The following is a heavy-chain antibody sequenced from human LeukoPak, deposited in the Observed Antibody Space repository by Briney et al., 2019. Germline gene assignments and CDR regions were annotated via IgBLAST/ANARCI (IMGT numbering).Heavy chain of an antibody. J-gene: IGHJ4*02. CDR2: IRYDGTNK. V-gene: IGHV3-30*02. CDR3: AKFSRDRSPFDY. Sequence: PGGSLRLSCVASGFSFRDYDMHWVRQAPGKGLEWVAFIRYDGTNKYHGDSVKGRFTISRDNSNNTLYLQMNSLRAEDTAVYYCAKFSRDRSPFDYWGQGTLVTVSS. CDR1: GFSFRDYD.